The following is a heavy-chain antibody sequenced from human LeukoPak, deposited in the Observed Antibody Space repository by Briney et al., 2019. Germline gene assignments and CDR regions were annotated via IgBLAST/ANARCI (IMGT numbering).Heavy chain of an antibody. Sequence: PGRSLRLSCAASGFTFSSYAMYWVRQAPGKGLEWVAVISYDGSNKYYADSVKGRFTISRDNSKNTLYLQMNSLRAEDTAVYYCARRFSPVTPDAFDIWGQGTMVTVSS. CDR1: GFTFSSYA. D-gene: IGHD4-17*01. V-gene: IGHV3-30-3*01. CDR3: ARRFSPVTPDAFDI. CDR2: ISYDGSNK. J-gene: IGHJ3*02.